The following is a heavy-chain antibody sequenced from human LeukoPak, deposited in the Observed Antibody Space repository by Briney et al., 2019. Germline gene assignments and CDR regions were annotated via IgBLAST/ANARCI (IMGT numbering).Heavy chain of an antibody. CDR3: AGSSSGWYGEIWFDP. D-gene: IGHD6-19*01. J-gene: IGHJ5*02. CDR1: GFTFSSYG. V-gene: IGHV3-30*02. Sequence: PGGSLRLSCAASGFTFSSYGMHWVRQAPGKGLEWVAFIRYDGSNEYYADSVKGRFTISRDNSKNTLYLQMNSLRAEDTAVYYCAGSSSGWYGEIWFDPWGQGTLVTVSS. CDR2: IRYDGSNE.